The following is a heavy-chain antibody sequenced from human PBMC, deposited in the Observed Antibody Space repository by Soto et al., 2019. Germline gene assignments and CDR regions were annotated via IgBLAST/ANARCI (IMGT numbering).Heavy chain of an antibody. CDR3: AGFDYSNYPTTYYYGMDV. D-gene: IGHD4-4*01. CDR1: GGSISSSSYY. V-gene: IGHV4-39*01. CDR2: IYYSGST. Sequence: PSETLSLTCTVSGGSISSSSYYWGWIRQPPGKGLEWIGSIYYSGSTYYNQSLKSRVTISVDTSKNQFSLKLSSVTAADTAVYYCAGFDYSNYPTTYYYGMDVWGQGTTVTVSS. J-gene: IGHJ6*02.